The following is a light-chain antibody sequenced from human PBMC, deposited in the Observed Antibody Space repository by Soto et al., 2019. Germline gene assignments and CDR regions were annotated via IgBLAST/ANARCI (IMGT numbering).Light chain of an antibody. V-gene: IGLV2-8*01. CDR3: SSYAGSNNLNV. CDR2: EVS. J-gene: IGLJ2*01. Sequence: ALTQPPSASGSPGQSVTISCTGTSSDVGGYKYVSWYQQHPGKAPKLMIYEVSQRPSGVPDRFSGSKSGNTASLTVSGLQAEDEADYYCSSYAGSNNLNVFGGGTKVTVL. CDR1: SSDVGGYKY.